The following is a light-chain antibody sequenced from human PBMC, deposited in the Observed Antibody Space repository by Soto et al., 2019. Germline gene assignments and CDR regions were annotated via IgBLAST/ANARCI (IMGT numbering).Light chain of an antibody. CDR2: AAS. Sequence: DFQMTQSPSSLSASVGDRVTITCRASQSISGYLNWYQQKSGQAPKLLMYAASTLQSGVPSRFSGSGSGTDFTLTISSLQPEDSATYYCQQSDSMPWTFGQGTKVDI. CDR3: QQSDSMPWT. J-gene: IGKJ1*01. V-gene: IGKV1-39*01. CDR1: QSISGY.